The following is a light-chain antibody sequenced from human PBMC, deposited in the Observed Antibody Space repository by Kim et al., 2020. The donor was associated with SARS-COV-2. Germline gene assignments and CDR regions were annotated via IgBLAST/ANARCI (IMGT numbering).Light chain of an antibody. V-gene: IGLV1-40*01. CDR3: QSYDSSLSASEV. J-gene: IGLJ3*02. CDR2: RNT. Sequence: QSVLTQPPSVSGAPGQTVTISCTGTSSNLGAGYDVHWYRHLPGTAPELLIYRNTNRPSGVPDRFSGSKSGTSASLAIIGLQAEDEADYYCQSYDSSLSASEVFGGGTKVTVL. CDR1: SSNLGAGYD.